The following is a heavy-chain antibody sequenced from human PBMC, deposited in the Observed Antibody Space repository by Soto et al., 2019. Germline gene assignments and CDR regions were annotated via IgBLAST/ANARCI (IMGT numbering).Heavy chain of an antibody. Sequence: GGSLRLSCAASGFTLRRYWMSWVRQAPGKGLEWLATIKTDASEKKYVDSVKGRFTVSRDNAKKSLYLQVDSLRAEDTAVYYCARGSGYCSGSSVNHYLGCWGRGNRVSVSS. CDR1: GFTLRRYW. J-gene: IGHJ4*01. V-gene: IGHV3-7*01. CDR2: IKTDASEK. CDR3: ARGSGYCSGSSVNHYLGC. D-gene: IGHD3-10*01.